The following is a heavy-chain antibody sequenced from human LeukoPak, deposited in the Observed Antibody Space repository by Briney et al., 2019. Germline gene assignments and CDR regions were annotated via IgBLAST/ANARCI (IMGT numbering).Heavy chain of an antibody. J-gene: IGHJ4*02. Sequence: GGSLRLSCAASGFTFSGYWMSWVRQAPGKGLEWVANIKPDGGEKFSVDSVKGRFTISRDNAKNSLYLQMNSLRAEDTAVYYCAKLKDSSGWLLYFDYWGQGTLVTVSS. D-gene: IGHD6-19*01. CDR1: GFTFSGYW. CDR2: IKPDGGEK. V-gene: IGHV3-7*03. CDR3: AKLKDSSGWLLYFDY.